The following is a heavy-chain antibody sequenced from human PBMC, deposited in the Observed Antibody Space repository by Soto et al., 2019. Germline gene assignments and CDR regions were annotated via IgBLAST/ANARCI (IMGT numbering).Heavy chain of an antibody. CDR2: IYTSGST. CDR1: GGSISSYY. CDR3: ARTVCSSASCYGYYYYGLDV. V-gene: IGHV4-4*07. J-gene: IGHJ6*02. Sequence: PSETLSLTCTVSGGSISSYYWSWIRQPAGKGLEWIGRIYTSGSTNYNPSLKSRPAISVDTSKNQFSLKLSSVTAADTAVYYCARTVCSSASCYGYYYYGLDVWGQGTTVTVSS. D-gene: IGHD2-2*01.